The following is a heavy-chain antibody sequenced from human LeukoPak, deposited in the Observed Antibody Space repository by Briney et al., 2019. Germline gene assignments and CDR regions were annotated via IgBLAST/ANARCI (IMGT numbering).Heavy chain of an antibody. J-gene: IGHJ3*02. V-gene: IGHV1-46*01. CDR1: GYTFTSYY. Sequence: ASVKVSCKASGYTFTSYYMHWVRQAPGQGLEWMGIINPSGGSTSYAQKFQGRVTMTRDMSTSTVYMELSSLRSEDTAVYYCARGPYSYDSSGAFDIWGQGTMVTVSS. CDR2: INPSGGST. CDR3: ARGPYSYDSSGAFDI. D-gene: IGHD3-22*01.